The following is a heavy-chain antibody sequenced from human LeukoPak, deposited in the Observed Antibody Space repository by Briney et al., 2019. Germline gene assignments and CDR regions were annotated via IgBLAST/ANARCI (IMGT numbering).Heavy chain of an antibody. V-gene: IGHV1-69*13. D-gene: IGHD6-13*01. J-gene: IGHJ4*02. CDR3: ARDRSSSSWPTLFDY. CDR1: GGTFSSYA. CDR2: IIPIFGTA. Sequence: EASVKVSCKASGGTFSSYAISWVRQAPGQGLEWMGGIIPIFGTANYAQKFQGRVTITADESTSTAYMELSSLRSEDTAVYYCARDRSSSSWPTLFDYWGQGTLVTVSS.